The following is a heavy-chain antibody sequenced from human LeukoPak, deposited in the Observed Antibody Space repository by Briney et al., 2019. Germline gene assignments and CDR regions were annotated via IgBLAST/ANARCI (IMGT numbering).Heavy chain of an antibody. Sequence: GGSLTLSCTGSGFAIPNDGMAWVRQAPGKGLEGISSFGAGVTGKYYAASVRGRFTISNDNSKKTVFLQMNSLRAEDTALYCCAKSIDSGGYPLGDPWGQGTLV. V-gene: IGHV3-23*01. J-gene: IGHJ5*02. D-gene: IGHD3-22*01. CDR2: FGAGVTGK. CDR3: AKSIDSGGYPLGDP. CDR1: GFAIPNDG.